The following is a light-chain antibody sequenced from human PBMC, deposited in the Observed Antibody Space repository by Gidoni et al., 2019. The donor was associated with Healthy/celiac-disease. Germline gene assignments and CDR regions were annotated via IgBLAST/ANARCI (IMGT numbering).Light chain of an antibody. Sequence: EIVMTQSPATLSVSPGERATLSCRASQSVSSNVAWYQQKPGQAPRLLIYGASTRATGIPARFSGSGSGTEFTLTISSLQSEDFAVYYCQQYNNWPPYPFGQGTKLEIK. J-gene: IGKJ2*01. V-gene: IGKV3-15*01. CDR1: QSVSSN. CDR3: QQYNNWPPYP. CDR2: GAS.